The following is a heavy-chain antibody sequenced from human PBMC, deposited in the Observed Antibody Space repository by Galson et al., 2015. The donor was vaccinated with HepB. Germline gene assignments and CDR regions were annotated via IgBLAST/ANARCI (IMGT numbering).Heavy chain of an antibody. V-gene: IGHV5-51*01. Sequence: QSGAEVTKPGESLKISCTGSGSSFTSYWIGWVRQMPGKGLEWMGIIYPGDSDTRYSPSFQGQVTISADKSISTAYLQWSSLKASDTAMYYCARRPLGYYYGMDVWGQGTTVTVSS. CDR1: GSSFTSYW. D-gene: IGHD3-16*01. J-gene: IGHJ6*02. CDR2: IYPGDSDT. CDR3: ARRPLGYYYGMDV.